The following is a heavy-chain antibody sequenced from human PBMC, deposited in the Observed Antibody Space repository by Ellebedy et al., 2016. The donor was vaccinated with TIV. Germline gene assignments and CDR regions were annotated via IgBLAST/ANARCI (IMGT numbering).Heavy chain of an antibody. V-gene: IGHV4-39*07. CDR3: ASGRTTISTWHYYGLDV. CDR2: IHYSGST. Sequence: MPSETLSLTCSVSGGSISRSTYYWGWIRQPPGKGLEWIGSIHYSGSTYYNPSLQSRVTMSVDTSKNQFSLKLSSVTAADTAVYYCASGRTTISTWHYYGLDVWGQGTTVTVSS. D-gene: IGHD4-11*01. CDR1: GGSISRSTYY. J-gene: IGHJ6*02.